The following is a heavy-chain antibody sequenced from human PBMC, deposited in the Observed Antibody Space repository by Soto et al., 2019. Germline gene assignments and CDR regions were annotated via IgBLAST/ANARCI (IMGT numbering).Heavy chain of an antibody. V-gene: IGHV1-18*01. CDR1: GYIFTSYG. D-gene: IGHD1-26*01. CDR2: IAAYNGDT. CDR3: ARDLGAAPYYYDGMDV. J-gene: IGHJ6*02. Sequence: QVHLVQSGAEVKPPGASVKVSCKASGYIFTSYGISWVRQAPGQGLEWMGWIAAYNGDTKYAQKVHGRITMTIAPSTSTAYMELRSLRSDATAMYYCARDLGAAPYYYDGMDVWGQGTAVTVSS.